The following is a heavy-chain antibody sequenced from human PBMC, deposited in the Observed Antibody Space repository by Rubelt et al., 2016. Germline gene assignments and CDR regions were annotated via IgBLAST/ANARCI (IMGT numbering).Heavy chain of an antibody. D-gene: IGHD2-21*01. CDR1: GSTFTSYG. J-gene: IGHJ4*02. CDR2: TSAYNGNT. CDR3: AREVMAISDY. Sequence: QVQLVQSGAAVKKPGASVKVSCKASGSTFTSYGISWVRQAPGQGLEWKGGTSAYNGNTNYAQRLQGRVTMTTDTSTSTAYMELRSLRSDDTAVYYCAREVMAISDYWGQGTLVTVSS. V-gene: IGHV1-18*01.